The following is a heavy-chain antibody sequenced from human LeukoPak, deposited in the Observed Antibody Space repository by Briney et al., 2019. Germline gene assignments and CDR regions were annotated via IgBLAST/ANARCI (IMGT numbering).Heavy chain of an antibody. D-gene: IGHD4-11*01. CDR1: GGSFSTYY. CDR3: ARDQWGYSNYYDY. J-gene: IGHJ4*02. Sequence: SETLSLTCVVYGGSFSTYYWSWIRQPPGEGLEWIGEINHLGNSNYNPSLSSRINISVDTSQNQFSLRLSSVTAADTAVYYCARDQWGYSNYYDYWGQGTLVTVSS. CDR2: INHLGNS. V-gene: IGHV4-34*01.